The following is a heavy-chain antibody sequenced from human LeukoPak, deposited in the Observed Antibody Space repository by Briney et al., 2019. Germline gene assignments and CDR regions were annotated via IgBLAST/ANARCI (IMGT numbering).Heavy chain of an antibody. D-gene: IGHD2-21*02. CDR2: FDPEDGET. CDR3: ATDLGNCGGDCYFFDY. V-gene: IGHV1-24*01. Sequence: ASVKVSCKTSGGTLSNYILSWVRQAPGQGLEWMGGFDPEDGETIYAQKFQGRVTMTEDTSTDTAYMELSSLRSEDTAVYYCATDLGNCGGDCYFFDYWGQGTLVTVSS. CDR1: GGTLSNYI. J-gene: IGHJ4*02.